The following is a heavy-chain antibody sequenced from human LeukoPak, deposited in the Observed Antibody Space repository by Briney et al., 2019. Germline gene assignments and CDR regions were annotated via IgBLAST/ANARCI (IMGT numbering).Heavy chain of an antibody. CDR1: GXTFSSYW. D-gene: IGHD6-19*01. CDR3: TRVAPTADSGD. V-gene: IGHV3-74*01. CDR2: ITGDASST. Sequence: PGGSLRLSCAASGXTFSSYWMHWVRQAPGRGLVWVSCITGDASSTRYADSVKGRFTVSRDNAKNTLYLQMNSLRAEDTAVYYCTRVAPTADSGDWGQGTLVTVSS. J-gene: IGHJ4*02.